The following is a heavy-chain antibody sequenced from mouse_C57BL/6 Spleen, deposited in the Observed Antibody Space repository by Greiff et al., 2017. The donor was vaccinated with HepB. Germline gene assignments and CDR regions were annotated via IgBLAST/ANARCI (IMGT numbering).Heavy chain of an antibody. V-gene: IGHV1-81*01. Sequence: QVQLQQSGAELARPGASVKLSCKASGYTFTSYGISWVKQRTGQGLEWIGEIYPRSGNTYYNEKFKGKATLTADKSSSTAYMELRSLTSEDSAVYFCAREGVITTVEYYFDYWGQGTTLTVSS. D-gene: IGHD1-1*01. J-gene: IGHJ2*01. CDR2: IYPRSGNT. CDR3: AREGVITTVEYYFDY. CDR1: GYTFTSYG.